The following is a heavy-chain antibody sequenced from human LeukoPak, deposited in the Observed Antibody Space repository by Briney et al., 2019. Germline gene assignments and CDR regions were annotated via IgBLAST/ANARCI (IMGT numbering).Heavy chain of an antibody. Sequence: HPGGSLRLSCAASGFTFSSYGMHWVRQAPGKGLEWVAVISYDGSNKYYADSVKGRFTISRDNSKNTLYLQMNSLRAEDTAVYYCAKACSGGSCYSVGYFQHWGQGTLVTVSS. D-gene: IGHD2-15*01. CDR2: ISYDGSNK. CDR1: GFTFSSYG. V-gene: IGHV3-30*18. J-gene: IGHJ1*01. CDR3: AKACSGGSCYSVGYFQH.